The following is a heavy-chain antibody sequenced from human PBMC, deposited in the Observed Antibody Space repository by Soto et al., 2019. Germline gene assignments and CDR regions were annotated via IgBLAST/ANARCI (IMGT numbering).Heavy chain of an antibody. J-gene: IGHJ4*02. V-gene: IGHV3-23*01. CDR1: GFTFSSYA. CDR2: ISGSGGST. D-gene: IGHD3-10*01. CDR3: ARGSTDSYPGSRIFDF. Sequence: GGSLRLSCAASGFTFSSYAMSWVRQAPGKGLEWVSAISGSGGSTYYADSVKGRFTISRDNSKNTLYLQMNSLRAEDTAVYYCARGSTDSYPGSRIFDFWGRGTLVTVSS.